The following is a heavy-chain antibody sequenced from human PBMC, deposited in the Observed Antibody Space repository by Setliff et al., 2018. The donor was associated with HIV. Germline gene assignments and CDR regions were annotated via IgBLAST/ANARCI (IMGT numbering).Heavy chain of an antibody. V-gene: IGHV1-2*06. D-gene: IGHD6-13*01. J-gene: IGHJ4*02. CDR3: ARDRIAAAGTLMGY. CDR1: GYTFTGYY. Sequence: ASVKVSCKASGYTFTGYYMHWVRQAPGQGLEWMGRINPNSGGTNYAQKFQGRVAMTRDTSISTAYMELSRLRSDDTAVYYCARDRIAAAGTLMGYWGQGTLVTVSS. CDR2: INPNSGGT.